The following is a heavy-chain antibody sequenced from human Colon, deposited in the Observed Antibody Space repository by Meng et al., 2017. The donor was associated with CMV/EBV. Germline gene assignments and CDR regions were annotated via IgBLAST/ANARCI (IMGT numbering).Heavy chain of an antibody. V-gene: IGHV4-34*01. D-gene: IGHD6-6*01. CDR2: INHSGTT. CDR1: VWSFTNYY. CDR3: ARGWVRDRSSLHFDY. J-gene: IGHJ4*02. Sequence: QLHLQEWGDGLLKPSETLSLPCALYVWSFTNYYWSWIRQPPGKGLEWIAEINHSGTTYYNPSLKSRVTLSLDSSTNQFSLKLSSVTAADATIYYCARGWVRDRSSLHFDYWGQGTLVTVSS.